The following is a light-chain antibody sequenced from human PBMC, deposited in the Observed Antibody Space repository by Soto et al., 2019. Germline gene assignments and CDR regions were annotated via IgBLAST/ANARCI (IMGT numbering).Light chain of an antibody. CDR1: CSDVGSYNL. CDR2: EVT. CDR3: CFSKV. J-gene: IGLJ1*01. Sequence: QSALTQPASVSGSPGQSITISCTGTCSDVGSYNLVSWYQQHPGKAPKLMIYEVTKRPSGVSNRFSGSKSGNTASLTISGLQAEDETDYYCCFSKVFGTGTKLTVL. V-gene: IGLV2-23*02.